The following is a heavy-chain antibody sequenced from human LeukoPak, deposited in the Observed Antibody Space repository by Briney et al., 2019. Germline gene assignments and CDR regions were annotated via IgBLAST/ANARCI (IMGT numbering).Heavy chain of an antibody. V-gene: IGHV4-61*02. J-gene: IGHJ4*02. CDR1: GGSISSDSYY. CDR2: IYTSGST. Sequence: PSQTLSLTCTVSGGSISSDSYYWIWIRQPAGQGLEWIVRIYTSGSTNYNPSHKSLATISVNTSKTQFSLMLSAVTAADTAVYYCAGGGRADDYWGQGTLVTVSS. D-gene: IGHD3-16*01. CDR3: AGGGRADDY.